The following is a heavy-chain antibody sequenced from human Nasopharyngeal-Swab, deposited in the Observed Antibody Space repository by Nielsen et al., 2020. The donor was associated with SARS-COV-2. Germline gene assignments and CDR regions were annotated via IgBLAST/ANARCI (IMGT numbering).Heavy chain of an antibody. CDR1: GLTVSSTY. J-gene: IGHJ4*02. CDR2: TEIGGTT. V-gene: IGHV3-53*01. CDR3: VKHQGSSSDQ. Sequence: GGSLRLSCVVSGLTVSSTYMSWVRQAPGKGLDWVSVTEIGGTTHYADSVRGRFTISRDNAKNTLYLQMNSLRVEDTAVYYCVKHQGSSSDQWGQGTLVTVSS.